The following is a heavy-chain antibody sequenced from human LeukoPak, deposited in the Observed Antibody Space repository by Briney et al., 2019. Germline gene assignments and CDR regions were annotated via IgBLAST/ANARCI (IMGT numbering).Heavy chain of an antibody. D-gene: IGHD6-6*01. CDR1: GFTVSSNY. CDR3: VRGQQLVLEYAFDI. J-gene: IGHJ3*02. V-gene: IGHV3-53*01. CDR2: IYSGGST. Sequence: GGSLRLSCAASGFTVSSNYMSWVRQAPGKGLEWVSVIYSGGSTYYADSVKGRFTISRDNSKNTLYLQMNSLRAEDTAVYYCVRGQQLVLEYAFDIWGQGTMVTVSS.